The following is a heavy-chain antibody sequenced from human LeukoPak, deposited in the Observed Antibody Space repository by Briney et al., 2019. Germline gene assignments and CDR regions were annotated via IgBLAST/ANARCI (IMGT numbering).Heavy chain of an antibody. CDR1: GGSFSGYY. CDR3: AWGLRLETARRFDY. J-gene: IGHJ4*02. D-gene: IGHD3-3*01. Sequence: SETLSLTCAVYGGSFSGYYWSWIRQPPGKGLEWIGEINHSGSTNYNPSLKSRVTISVDTSKNQFSLKLSSVTAADTAVYYCAWGLRLETARRFDYWGQGTLVTVSS. V-gene: IGHV4-34*01. CDR2: INHSGST.